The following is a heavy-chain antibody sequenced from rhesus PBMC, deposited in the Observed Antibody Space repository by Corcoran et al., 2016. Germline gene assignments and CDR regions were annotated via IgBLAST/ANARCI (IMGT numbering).Heavy chain of an antibody. CDR2: LSGGAGSK. CDR1: GGSVSSSNC. V-gene: IGHV4-57*01. CDR3: ARGGTYAYYGLDS. D-gene: IGHD2-15*01. Sequence: QLQLQESGPGLVTPSETLSLTCALSGGSVSSSNCWSWIRQPPGKGLEWVGRLSGGAGSKNYNHSLTSRVTSSTDQSKNQFSLKVSSGTAADTAVDACARGGTYAYYGLDSWGQGVVVTGSS. J-gene: IGHJ6*01.